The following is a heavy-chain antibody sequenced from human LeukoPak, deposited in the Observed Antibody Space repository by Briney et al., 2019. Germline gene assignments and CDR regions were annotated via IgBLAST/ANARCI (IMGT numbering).Heavy chain of an antibody. Sequence: GGSLRLSCAASGFTFSSYDMHWVRQATGKGLEWVSAIGTAGDIYYPGSVKGRFTISRENAKNSLYLQMNSLRAGDTAVYYCARAGYSSTWYSRYFDLWGRGTLVTVSS. J-gene: IGHJ2*01. CDR1: GFTFSSYD. CDR3: ARAGYSSTWYSRYFDL. V-gene: IGHV3-13*01. CDR2: IGTAGDI. D-gene: IGHD6-13*01.